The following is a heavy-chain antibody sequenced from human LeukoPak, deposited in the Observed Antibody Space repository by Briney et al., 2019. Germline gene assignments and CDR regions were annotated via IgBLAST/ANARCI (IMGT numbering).Heavy chain of an antibody. V-gene: IGHV1-69*05. Sequence: SVKVSCKASGGTFSSYAISWVRQAPGQGLEWMGGIIPIFGTANYAQKFQGRVTITTDESTSTAYMELSSLRSEDTAVYYCARDGLTKPTGFDYWGQGTLVTVSS. J-gene: IGHJ4*02. CDR1: GGTFSSYA. CDR2: IIPIFGTA. D-gene: IGHD1-14*01. CDR3: ARDGLTKPTGFDY.